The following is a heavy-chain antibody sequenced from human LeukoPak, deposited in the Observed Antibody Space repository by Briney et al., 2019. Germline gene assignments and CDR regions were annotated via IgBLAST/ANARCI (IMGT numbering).Heavy chain of an antibody. Sequence: GGSLRLSCAASGFTFSSYGMHWVRQAPGKGLEWVAVISYDGSNKYYADSVKGRFTISRDNSKNTLYLQMNSLRAEDTAVYYCAKTGFGWELLRGSNYFDYWGQGTLVTVSS. V-gene: IGHV3-30*18. CDR2: ISYDGSNK. J-gene: IGHJ4*02. CDR3: AKTGFGWELLRGSNYFDY. CDR1: GFTFSSYG. D-gene: IGHD1-26*01.